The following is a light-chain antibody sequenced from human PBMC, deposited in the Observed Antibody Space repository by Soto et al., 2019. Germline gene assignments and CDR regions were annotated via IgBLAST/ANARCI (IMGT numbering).Light chain of an antibody. Sequence: ALAQPASVSGSPGQSITISCTGTSSDVGSYNLVSWYQQHPGEAPKLMIYEVSKRPSGVSNRFSGSKSGNTASLTISGLQAEDEADYYCCSYAGSSTYVFGTGTKVTVL. J-gene: IGLJ1*01. CDR2: EVS. CDR1: SSDVGSYNL. V-gene: IGLV2-23*02. CDR3: CSYAGSSTYV.